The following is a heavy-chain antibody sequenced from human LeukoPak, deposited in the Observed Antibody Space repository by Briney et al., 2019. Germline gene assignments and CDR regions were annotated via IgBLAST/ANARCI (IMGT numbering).Heavy chain of an antibody. J-gene: IGHJ4*02. D-gene: IGHD6-19*01. Sequence: PGGSLRLSCAASGFTFSSYAMHWVRQAPGKGLEWVAVISYDGSNKYYADSVKGRLTISRDNSKNTLYLQMNSLRAEDTAVYYCAREEIAVAGTRPGTYYFDYWGQGTLVTVSS. CDR3: AREEIAVAGTRPGTYYFDY. V-gene: IGHV3-30-3*01. CDR2: ISYDGSNK. CDR1: GFTFSSYA.